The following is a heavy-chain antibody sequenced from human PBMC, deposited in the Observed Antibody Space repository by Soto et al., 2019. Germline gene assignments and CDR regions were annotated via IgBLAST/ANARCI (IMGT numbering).Heavy chain of an antibody. Sequence: QVQLQESGPGLVKPSQTLSLTCTVSGGSISSGGYYWSWIRQHPGKGLEWIGYIYYSGSTYYNPSLESRVTISVDTSKNQFSLKLSSVTAADTAVYYCARGAKMTTVITPWFDPWGQGTLVTVSS. V-gene: IGHV4-31*03. CDR2: IYYSGST. CDR1: GGSISSGGYY. D-gene: IGHD4-17*01. J-gene: IGHJ5*02. CDR3: ARGAKMTTVITPWFDP.